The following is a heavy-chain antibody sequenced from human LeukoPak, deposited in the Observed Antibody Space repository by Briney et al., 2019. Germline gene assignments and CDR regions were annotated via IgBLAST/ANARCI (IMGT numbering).Heavy chain of an antibody. V-gene: IGHV4-61*02. J-gene: IGHJ6*02. D-gene: IGHD5-12*01. Sequence: PSQTLSLTCTVSGGSISSGSYYWSWIRQPAGKGLEWIGRIYTSGSTNYNPSLKSRVTISVDTSKNQFSLKLSSVTAADTAVYYCAREASGYDYGYYYYYGMDVWGQGTTVTVFS. CDR1: GGSISSGSYY. CDR3: AREASGYDYGYYYYYGMDV. CDR2: IYTSGST.